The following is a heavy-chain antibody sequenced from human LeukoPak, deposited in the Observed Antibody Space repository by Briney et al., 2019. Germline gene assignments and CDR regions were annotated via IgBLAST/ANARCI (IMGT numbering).Heavy chain of an antibody. J-gene: IGHJ4*02. CDR1: GGSIISSNYY. Sequence: SETLSLTCSVSGGSIISSNYYWTWIRQPPGKGLEWIGYIYHSVHYSGTTNYNPSLKSRVTISVDTSENLFSLKLSSVTAADTAVYYCARGGPYCGGDCFHAGWVYYFDYWGQGTLVTVSS. D-gene: IGHD2-21*02. CDR2: IYHSVHYSGTT. V-gene: IGHV4-61*05. CDR3: ARGGPYCGGDCFHAGWVYYFDY.